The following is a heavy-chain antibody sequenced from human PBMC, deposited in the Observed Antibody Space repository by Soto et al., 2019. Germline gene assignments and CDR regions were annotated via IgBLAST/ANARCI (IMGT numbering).Heavy chain of an antibody. V-gene: IGHV4-39*01. CDR1: GGSISSSSYY. CDR2: IYYSGST. CDR3: ARSGLLLGWFDP. D-gene: IGHD3-10*01. J-gene: IGHJ5*02. Sequence: SETLSLTCTVSGGSISSSSYYWGWIRQPPGKGLEWIGSIYYSGSTYYNPSLKSRVTISVDTSKNQFSLKLSSVTAADTAVYYCARSGLLLGWFDPWGQGTLVTVSS.